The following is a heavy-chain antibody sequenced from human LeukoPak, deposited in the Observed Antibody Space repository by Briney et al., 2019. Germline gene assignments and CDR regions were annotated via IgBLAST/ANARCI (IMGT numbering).Heavy chain of an antibody. D-gene: IGHD1-26*01. CDR2: FDPEDGET. CDR1: GYTLTESS. Sequence: ASVKVSCKVSGYTLTESSMHWVRQAPGKGLEWMGGFDPEDGETIYAQKFQGRVTMTEDTSTDTAYMELSSLRSEDTAVYYCATESYSGSYLYAFDIWGQGTMVTVSS. J-gene: IGHJ3*02. CDR3: ATESYSGSYLYAFDI. V-gene: IGHV1-24*01.